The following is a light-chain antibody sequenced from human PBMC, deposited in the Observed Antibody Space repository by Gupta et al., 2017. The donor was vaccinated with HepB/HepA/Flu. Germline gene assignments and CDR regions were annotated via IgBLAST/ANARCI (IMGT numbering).Light chain of an antibody. CDR2: SNN. Sequence: QSVLTQPPSASGTPGQRVGISCSGSSSNIGSNAVIWYQQFPGTAPKLLIYSNNQRPSGVPDRFSGSKSGTAASLAISGLQAEDESDYYCAAWDDSLNGWVFGGGTKLT. J-gene: IGLJ3*02. CDR1: SSNIGSNA. CDR3: AAWDDSLNGWV. V-gene: IGLV1-44*01.